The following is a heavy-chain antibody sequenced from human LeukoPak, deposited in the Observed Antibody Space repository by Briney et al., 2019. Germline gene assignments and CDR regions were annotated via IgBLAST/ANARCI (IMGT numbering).Heavy chain of an antibody. V-gene: IGHV4-59*01. J-gene: IGHJ6*03. CDR3: ARGRVDYMDV. CDR1: GGSISTYY. CDR2: IYYNGAT. Sequence: SETLSLTCTVSGGSISTYYWSWIRQPPGKGLEWIGYIYYNGATDYNPSLKSRVTISVDTSKNEFSLKLSSVTAADTAVYYCARGRVDYMDVWGKGTTVTVSS.